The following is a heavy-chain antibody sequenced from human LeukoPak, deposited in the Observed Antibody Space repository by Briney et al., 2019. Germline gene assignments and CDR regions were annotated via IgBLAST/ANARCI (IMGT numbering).Heavy chain of an antibody. CDR2: IYYSGST. CDR3: ARGFYLPLFDY. V-gene: IGHV4-31*03. Sequence: PSETLSLTGTVSGGSISSGGYYWSWIRQHPGKGLEWIGDIYYSGSTYYNPSLKSRVTISVDTSKNQFSLKLSSVTAADTAVYYCARGFYLPLFDYWGQGTLVTVSA. CDR1: GGSISSGGYY. J-gene: IGHJ4*02. D-gene: IGHD3-22*01.